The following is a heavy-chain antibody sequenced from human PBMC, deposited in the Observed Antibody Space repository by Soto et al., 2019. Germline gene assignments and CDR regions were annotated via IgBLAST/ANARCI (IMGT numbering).Heavy chain of an antibody. CDR2: IIPIFGTA. J-gene: IGHJ5*02. D-gene: IGHD3-22*01. V-gene: IGHV1-69*06. Sequence: GASVKVSCKASGGTFSSYAISWVRQAPGQGLEWMGGIIPIFGTANYAQKFQGRVTITADKSTSTAYMELSSLRSEDTAVYYCARAGYYYDSSGYEWFDPWGQGTLVTVSS. CDR1: GGTFSSYA. CDR3: ARAGYYYDSSGYEWFDP.